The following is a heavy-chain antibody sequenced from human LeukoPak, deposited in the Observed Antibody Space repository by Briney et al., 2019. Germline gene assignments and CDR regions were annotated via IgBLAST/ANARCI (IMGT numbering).Heavy chain of an antibody. CDR2: MNPNSGNT. J-gene: IGHJ6*03. V-gene: IGHV1-8*03. CDR1: GYTFTSYD. D-gene: IGHD2-2*01. CDR3: ARAGCSSTSPPLPTHLKGGCYYMDV. Sequence: ASVKVSCKASGYTFTSYDINWVRQATGQGLKWMGWMNPNSGNTGYAQKFQGRVTITRNTSISTAYMELSSLRSEDTAVYYCARAGCSSTSPPLPTHLKGGCYYMDVWGKGTTVTVSS.